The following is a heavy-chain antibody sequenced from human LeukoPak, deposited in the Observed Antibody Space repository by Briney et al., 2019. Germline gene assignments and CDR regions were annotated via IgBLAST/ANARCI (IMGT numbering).Heavy chain of an antibody. J-gene: IGHJ3*02. CDR3: ARVDIAVAGAFDI. V-gene: IGHV1-2*02. D-gene: IGHD6-19*01. CDR1: GYTFTGYY. Sequence: ASVKVSCMASGYTFTGYYMHWVRQAPGQGLEWMGWINPNSGGTNYAQKFQGRVTMTRDTSISTAYMELSRLRSDDTAVYYCARVDIAVAGAFDIWGQGTMVTVSS. CDR2: INPNSGGT.